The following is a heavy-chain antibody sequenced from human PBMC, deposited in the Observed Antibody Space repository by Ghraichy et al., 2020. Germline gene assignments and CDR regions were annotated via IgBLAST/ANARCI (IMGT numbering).Heavy chain of an antibody. V-gene: IGHV3-30-3*01. J-gene: IGHJ6*02. CDR1: GFSFSSYA. Sequence: GESLNISCAASGFSFSSYAMHWVRQAPGKGLEWVAVISYDGSNKYYADSVKGRFTISRDNSKNTLYLQMNSLRAEDTAVYYCAREDYGDPPYYYYGMDVWGQGTTVTVSS. CDR2: ISYDGSNK. D-gene: IGHD4-17*01. CDR3: AREDYGDPPYYYYGMDV.